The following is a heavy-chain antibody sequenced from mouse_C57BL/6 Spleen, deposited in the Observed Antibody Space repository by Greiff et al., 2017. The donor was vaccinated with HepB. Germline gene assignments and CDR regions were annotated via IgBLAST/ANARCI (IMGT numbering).Heavy chain of an antibody. J-gene: IGHJ2*01. D-gene: IGHD1-1*01. CDR3: ARGVSGLREVY. V-gene: IGHV1-82*01. Sequence: QVQLQQSGPELVKPGASVKISCKASGYAFSSSWMNWVKQRPGKGLEWIGRIYPGDGDTNYNGKFKGKATLTADKSSSTAYMQLSSLTSEDSAVYFCARGVSGLREVYWGKGTTLTVSS. CDR1: GYAFSSSW. CDR2: IYPGDGDT.